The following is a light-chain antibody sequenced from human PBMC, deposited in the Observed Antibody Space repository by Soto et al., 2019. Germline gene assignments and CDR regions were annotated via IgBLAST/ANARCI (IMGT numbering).Light chain of an antibody. J-gene: IGKJ4*01. CDR1: QTVNSY. V-gene: IGKV3-15*01. CDR3: QQYSHWPPLT. CDR2: GAS. Sequence: EIVMTQSPATLSVSPGERVTLYCRASQTVNSYLAWYQQKPGQAPRLLIYGASTRATGVPARFSGSGSGTQFTLTISSLQSEDSAVYSCQQYSHWPPLTFGGGTKVEIK.